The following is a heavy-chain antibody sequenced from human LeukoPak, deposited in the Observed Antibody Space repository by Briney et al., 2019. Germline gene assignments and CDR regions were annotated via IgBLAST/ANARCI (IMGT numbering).Heavy chain of an antibody. CDR3: VREGTFASPEAGRWIDSFDI. CDR1: GFAFSSDG. J-gene: IGHJ3*02. D-gene: IGHD6-13*01. Sequence: PGGSLRLSCAASGFAFSSDGMSWVRQAPGKGLEWVATIGESGGSTYYADSVKGRFTIFRDNANLYLQMNTLRPGDPAVYYCVREGTFASPEAGRWIDSFDIWGQGTMVTVSS. CDR2: IGESGGST. V-gene: IGHV3-23*01.